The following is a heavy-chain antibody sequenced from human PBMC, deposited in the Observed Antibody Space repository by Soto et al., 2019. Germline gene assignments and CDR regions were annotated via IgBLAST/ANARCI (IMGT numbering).Heavy chain of an antibody. J-gene: IGHJ6*02. D-gene: IGHD2-15*01. CDR1: GGPINNNFW. Sequence: SETLSLTCAVSGGPINNNFWSWVRQPPGKGLEWIGEIYQTGSINYNPSLRSRVTISVDKSKNQLSLKVDSVTAADTAFYYCVRALYCSGGSCPPLRVMDVCGLGSTVTVSS. CDR3: VRALYCSGGSCPPLRVMDV. CDR2: IYQTGSI. V-gene: IGHV4-4*02.